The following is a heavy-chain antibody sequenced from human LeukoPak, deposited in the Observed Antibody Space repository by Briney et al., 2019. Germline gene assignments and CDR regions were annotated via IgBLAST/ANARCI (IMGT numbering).Heavy chain of an antibody. J-gene: IGHJ6*03. CDR2: INRAGSST. CDR1: GLTFSSYG. CDR3: ASSSMVRGVIVYYYYMDV. Sequence: GGSLELSCAPCGLTFSSYGMHWVHQAPGRGLVWVSRINRAGSSTRYAHAVTGRFTSCRDNAKNTLYLEMNSRSAEDRAVYYCASSSMVRGVIVYYYYMDVWGKGITVTVSS. D-gene: IGHD3-10*01. V-gene: IGHV3-74*01.